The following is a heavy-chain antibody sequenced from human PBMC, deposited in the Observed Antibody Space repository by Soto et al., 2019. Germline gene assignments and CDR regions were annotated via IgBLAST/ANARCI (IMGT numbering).Heavy chain of an antibody. Sequence: GSLRPSCAASGFTFSTSAMTWVRQAPGRGLEWVSVITAGGGSTYYADSVKGRFTVSRDNSNNTRYLQMSSLRAEDTAVYYCAKVRSAWYFDYWGQGTLVTVSS. J-gene: IGHJ4*02. V-gene: IGHV3-23*01. CDR3: AKVRSAWYFDY. CDR2: ITAGGGST. CDR1: GFTFSTSA. D-gene: IGHD6-19*01.